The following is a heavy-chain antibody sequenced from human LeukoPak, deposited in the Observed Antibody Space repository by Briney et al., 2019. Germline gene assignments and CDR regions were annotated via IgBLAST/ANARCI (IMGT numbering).Heavy chain of an antibody. CDR1: GYTFSDYN. V-gene: IGHV1-2*06. CDR3: ARFDLVYRRNLVFGDY. Sequence: ASVKVPCKASGYTFSDYNLYWVRQAPGQGPEWMGRIDPASGVTNSAQRFQGRVTMTRDTSLSTAYMELSRLTSDDTAVYYCARFDLVYRRNLVFGDYWGQGTLVTVSS. D-gene: IGHD3-16*01. CDR2: IDPASGVT. J-gene: IGHJ4*02.